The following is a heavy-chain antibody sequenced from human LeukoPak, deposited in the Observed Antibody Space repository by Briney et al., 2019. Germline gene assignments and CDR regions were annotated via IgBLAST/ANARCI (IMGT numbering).Heavy chain of an antibody. CDR3: ANSIAAATSY. CDR2: ISGSGGST. CDR1: GFTFSSYA. Sequence: GGSLRLSCAASGFTFSSYAMSWVRQAPGKGLEGVSAISGSGGSTYYADSVKGRFTISRDNSKNTLYLQMNSLRAEDTAVYYCANSIAAATSYWGQGTLVTVSS. D-gene: IGHD6-13*01. V-gene: IGHV3-23*01. J-gene: IGHJ4*02.